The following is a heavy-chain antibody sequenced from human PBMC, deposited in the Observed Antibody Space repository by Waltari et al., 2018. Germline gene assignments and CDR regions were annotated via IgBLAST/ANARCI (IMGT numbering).Heavy chain of an antibody. J-gene: IGHJ6*02. CDR3: ARDRTVTTMFAASYSDYYYYGMDV. Sequence: EVQLVESGGGLVKPGGSLRLSCAASGFTFSSYSMNWVRQAPGKGLEWVHSISSSSSYIYYADSVKGRFTISRDNAKNSLYLQMNSLRAEDTAVYYCARDRTVTTMFAASYSDYYYYGMDVWGQGTTVTVSS. CDR2: ISSSSSYI. D-gene: IGHD4-17*01. CDR1: GFTFSSYS. V-gene: IGHV3-21*01.